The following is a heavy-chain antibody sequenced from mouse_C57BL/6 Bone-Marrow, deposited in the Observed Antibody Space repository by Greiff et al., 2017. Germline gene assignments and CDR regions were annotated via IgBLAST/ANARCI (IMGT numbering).Heavy chain of an antibody. CDR3: GRDAGDGYYWYLDV. D-gene: IGHD2-3*01. CDR2: SRNKATDYTT. V-gene: IGHV7-1*01. CDR1: GFTFSDFY. Sequence: EVQLVESGGGLVQSGRSLRLSCATSGFTFSDFYMEWVRQAPGKGLEWIAASRNKATDYTTEYSASVKGRFIVSRDTSQSILYLQMNALRAEDAAIYYCGRDAGDGYYWYLDVWGTGTTVTVAS. J-gene: IGHJ1*03.